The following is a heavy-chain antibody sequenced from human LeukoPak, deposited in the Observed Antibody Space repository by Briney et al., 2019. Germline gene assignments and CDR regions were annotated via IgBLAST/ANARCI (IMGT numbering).Heavy chain of an antibody. Sequence: SQTLSLTCTVSGGSISSGGYYWSWIRQHPGKGLEWIGYIYYSGSTYYNPSLKSRVTISVDTSKNQFSLKLSSVTAADTAVYYCAYRRYYDSSGYYHRTGFDYWGQGTLVTVSS. J-gene: IGHJ4*02. V-gene: IGHV4-31*03. CDR2: IYYSGST. D-gene: IGHD3-22*01. CDR1: GGSISSGGYY. CDR3: AYRRYYDSSGYYHRTGFDY.